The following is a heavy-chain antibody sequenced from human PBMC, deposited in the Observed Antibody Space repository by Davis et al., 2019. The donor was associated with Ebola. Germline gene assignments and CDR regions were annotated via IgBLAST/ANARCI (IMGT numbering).Heavy chain of an antibody. D-gene: IGHD1-26*01. CDR3: AKDRYQWDLLTHPDV. CDR1: GFTFSTYG. V-gene: IGHV3-30*02. J-gene: IGHJ6*04. Sequence: GESLKISCAASGFTFSTYGMHWVRQAPGKGLEWVAFIRYDESNKYYADLVKGRFTISRDTSKNTLYLQMNSLRAEDTAIFYCAKDRYQWDLLTHPDVRGKGTTVTVSS. CDR2: IRYDESNK.